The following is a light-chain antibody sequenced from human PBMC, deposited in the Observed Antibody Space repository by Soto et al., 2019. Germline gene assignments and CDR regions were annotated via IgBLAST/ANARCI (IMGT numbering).Light chain of an antibody. CDR3: QQYNNWHTIT. J-gene: IGKJ5*01. Sequence: IVITQSPATLSVSPGERATLSCRGSQSVSSNLAWYQQKPGQAPRLLIYGASTRATGIPASFSGSGSATEFTLTISSLKSEDFAVYYCQQYNNWHTITFGQGTRLEIK. CDR1: QSVSSN. CDR2: GAS. V-gene: IGKV3-15*01.